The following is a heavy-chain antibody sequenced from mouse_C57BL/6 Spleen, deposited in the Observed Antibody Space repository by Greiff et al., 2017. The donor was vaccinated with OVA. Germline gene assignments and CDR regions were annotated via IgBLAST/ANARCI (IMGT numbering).Heavy chain of an antibody. J-gene: IGHJ2*01. CDR2: IYPGSGST. Sequence: VQLQQPGAELVKPGASVKMSCKASGYTFTSYWITWVKQRPGQGLEWIGDIYPGSGSTNYNEKFKSKATLTVDTSSSTVYMQLSSLTSEDASVYYCARRRGYPDYWGQGTTLTVSS. CDR3: ARRRGYPDY. V-gene: IGHV1-55*01. D-gene: IGHD2-2*01. CDR1: GYTFTSYW.